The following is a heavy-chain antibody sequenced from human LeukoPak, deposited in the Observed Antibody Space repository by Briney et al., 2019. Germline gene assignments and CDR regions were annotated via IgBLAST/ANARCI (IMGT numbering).Heavy chain of an antibody. Sequence: GASVKVSCKASGYTFTGYYMHWVRQAPGQGLEWMGWINPNSGGTNYAQKLQGRVTMTRDTSISTAYMELSRLRSDDTAVYYCARSDYYDSSGYYTFDYWGQGTLVTVSS. D-gene: IGHD3-22*01. V-gene: IGHV1-2*02. J-gene: IGHJ4*02. CDR2: INPNSGGT. CDR1: GYTFTGYY. CDR3: ARSDYYDSSGYYTFDY.